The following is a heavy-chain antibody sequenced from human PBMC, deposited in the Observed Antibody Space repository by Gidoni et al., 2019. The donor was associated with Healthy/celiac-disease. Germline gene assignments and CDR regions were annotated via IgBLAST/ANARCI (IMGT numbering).Heavy chain of an antibody. CDR1: GFTFSSYS. J-gene: IGHJ5*02. V-gene: IGHV3-21*01. CDR3: ARAPDYDFWSGYWWFDP. D-gene: IGHD3-3*01. Sequence: EVQLVESGGGLVKPGGSLRLSCAASGFTFSSYSMNWVRQAPGKGLEWVSAISSISSYIYYAGSVKGRFTISRDNAKNSLYLQMNSLRAEDTAVYYCARAPDYDFWSGYWWFDPWGQGTLVTVSS. CDR2: ISSISSYI.